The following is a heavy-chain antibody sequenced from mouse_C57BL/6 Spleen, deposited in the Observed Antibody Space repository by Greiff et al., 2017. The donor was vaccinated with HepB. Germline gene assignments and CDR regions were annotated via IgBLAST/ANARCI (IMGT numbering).Heavy chain of an antibody. CDR2: IYPYDSET. CDR3: ARGGTWGDY. Sequence: VQLQQPGAELVRPGSSVKLSCKASGYTFTSYWMDWVKQRPGQGLEWIGNIYPYDSETHYNQKFKDKATLTVDKSSSTAYMQLSSLTSEESAVYYCARGGTWGDYWGQGTTLTVSS. D-gene: IGHD3-3*01. V-gene: IGHV1-61*01. J-gene: IGHJ2*01. CDR1: GYTFTSYW.